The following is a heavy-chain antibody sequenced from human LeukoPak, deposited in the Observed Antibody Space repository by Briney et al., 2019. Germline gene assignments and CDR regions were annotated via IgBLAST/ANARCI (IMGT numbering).Heavy chain of an antibody. CDR2: INEDGSGK. V-gene: IGHV3-7*01. Sequence: GGSLRLSCVSSGFTFSNYWMKWVRQAPGKGLEWVASINEDGSGKFSVGSVKDRITISRDNTRNSLDLQINSLTVEDTAIFYCARDDGDVWGTGTTVTVSS. CDR1: GFTFSNYW. J-gene: IGHJ6*04. CDR3: ARDDGDV.